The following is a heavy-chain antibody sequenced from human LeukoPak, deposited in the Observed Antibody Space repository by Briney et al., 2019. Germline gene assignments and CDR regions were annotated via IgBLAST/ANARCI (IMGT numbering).Heavy chain of an antibody. CDR1: GYTFTGYY. CDR2: INPNSGGT. V-gene: IGHV1-2*02. Sequence: RASVTVSRKASGYTFTGYYMHWVRQAPGQGLEWMGWINPNSGGTNYAQKFQGRVTMTRDTSISTAYMELSRLRSDDTAVYYCARGPVRQQLANYYYYYYMDVWGKGTTVTVSS. D-gene: IGHD6-13*01. J-gene: IGHJ6*03. CDR3: ARGPVRQQLANYYYYYYMDV.